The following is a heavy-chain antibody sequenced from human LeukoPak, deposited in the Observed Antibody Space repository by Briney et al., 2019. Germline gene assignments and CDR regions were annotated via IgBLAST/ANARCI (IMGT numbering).Heavy chain of an antibody. CDR1: GYTLTELS. CDR3: ATLKVHSSGYLFDY. Sequence: ASVKVSCKVSGYTLTELSMHWVRQAPGKGLEWMGGFDPEDGETIYAQKFQGRVTMTEDTSTDTAYMELGSLRSEDTAVYYCATLKVHSSGYLFDYWGQGTLVTVSS. V-gene: IGHV1-24*01. D-gene: IGHD3-22*01. J-gene: IGHJ4*02. CDR2: FDPEDGET.